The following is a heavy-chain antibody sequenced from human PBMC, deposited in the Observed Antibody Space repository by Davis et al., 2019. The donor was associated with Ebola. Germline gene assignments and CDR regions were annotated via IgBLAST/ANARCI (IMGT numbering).Heavy chain of an antibody. Sequence: GESLKTSCAASGFTFSNAWMNWVRQAPGKGLEWVGRIKSKTDGGTTDYAAPVKGRFTISRDDSKNTLYLQMNSLKTEDTAVYYCTTGQYSGARGVWGQGTTVTVSS. CDR2: IKSKTDGGTT. CDR1: GFTFSNAW. D-gene: IGHD6-19*01. CDR3: TTGQYSGARGV. V-gene: IGHV3-15*07. J-gene: IGHJ6*02.